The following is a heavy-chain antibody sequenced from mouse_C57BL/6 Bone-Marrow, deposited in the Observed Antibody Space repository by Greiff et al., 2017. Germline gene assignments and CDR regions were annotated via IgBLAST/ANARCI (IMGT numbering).Heavy chain of an antibody. J-gene: IGHJ2*01. Sequence: QVQLQQPGAELVKPGASVKMSCKASGYTFTSYWLTWVKQRPGQGLEWIGDIYPGSGSTNYNVKFKSKATLTVDTSSSTAYMQLSSLTSEDSAVDYCAGDGPYYFDYWGQGTTLTVSA. D-gene: IGHD2-3*01. CDR2: IYPGSGST. CDR1: GYTFTSYW. CDR3: AGDGPYYFDY. V-gene: IGHV1-55*01.